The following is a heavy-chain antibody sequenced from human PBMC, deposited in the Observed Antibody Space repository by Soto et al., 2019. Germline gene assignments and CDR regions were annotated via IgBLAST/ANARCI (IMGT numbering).Heavy chain of an antibody. CDR2: IIPILGIA. D-gene: IGHD6-13*01. Sequence: ASVKVSCKASGYTFTSYAMHWVRQAPGQRLEWMGRIIPILGIANYAQKFQGRVTITADKSTSTAYMELSSLRSEDTAVYYCARVAAAGSDYWGQGTLVTVSS. V-gene: IGHV1-69*04. CDR1: GYTFTSYA. CDR3: ARVAAAGSDY. J-gene: IGHJ4*02.